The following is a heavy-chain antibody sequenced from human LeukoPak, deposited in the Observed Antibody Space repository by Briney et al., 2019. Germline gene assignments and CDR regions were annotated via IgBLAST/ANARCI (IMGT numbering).Heavy chain of an antibody. Sequence: KPSETLSLTCTVSGGSISSSSYYWGWIRQPPGKGLEWIGSIYYSGSTYYNPSLKSRVTISVDTSKNQFSLKLSSVTAADTAVYYCARHVIRGVGPKTRWFDPWGQGTLVTVSS. CDR3: ARHVIRGVGPKTRWFDP. D-gene: IGHD1-26*01. CDR1: GGSISSSSYY. CDR2: IYYSGST. J-gene: IGHJ5*02. V-gene: IGHV4-39*01.